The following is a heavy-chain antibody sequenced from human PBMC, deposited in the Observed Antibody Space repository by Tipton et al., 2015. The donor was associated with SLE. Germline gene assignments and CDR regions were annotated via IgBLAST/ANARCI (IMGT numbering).Heavy chain of an antibody. CDR2: ISYDGSNK. CDR3: ARDSTTVTTWLFDY. Sequence: SLRLSCAASGFTFSSYAMHWVRQAPGKGLEWVAVISYDGSNKYYADSVKGRFTISRDNSKNTLHLQMNSLRVEDTAVYYCARDSTTVTTWLFDYWGQGTLVTVSS. J-gene: IGHJ4*02. V-gene: IGHV3-30-3*01. D-gene: IGHD4-17*01. CDR1: GFTFSSYA.